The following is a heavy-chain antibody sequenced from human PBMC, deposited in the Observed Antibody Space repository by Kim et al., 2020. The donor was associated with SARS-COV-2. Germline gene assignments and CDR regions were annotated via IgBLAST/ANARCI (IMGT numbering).Heavy chain of an antibody. CDR1: GGSFSGYY. V-gene: IGHV4-34*01. CDR2: INHSGST. Sequence: SETLSLTCAVYGGSFSGYYWSWIRQPPGKGLEWIGEINHSGSTNYNPSLKSRVTISVDTSKNQFSLKLSSVTAADTAVYYCARGRWGSGWSRASAFDIWGQGTMVTVSS. J-gene: IGHJ3*02. CDR3: ARGRWGSGWSRASAFDI. D-gene: IGHD6-19*01.